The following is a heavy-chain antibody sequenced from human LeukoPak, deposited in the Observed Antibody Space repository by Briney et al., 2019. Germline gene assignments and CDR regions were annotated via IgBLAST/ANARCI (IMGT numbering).Heavy chain of an antibody. V-gene: IGHV3-48*01. J-gene: IGHJ4*02. CDR3: ASQAPIVVVPAAIRDY. CDR1: GFTFSSYG. Sequence: GGSLRLSCAASGFTFSSYGMNWVRQAPGKGLEWVSYISSSSSTIYYADSVKGRFTISRDNAKNSLYLQMNSLRAEDTAVYYCASQAPIVVVPAAIRDYWGQGTLVTVSS. CDR2: ISSSSSTI. D-gene: IGHD2-2*02.